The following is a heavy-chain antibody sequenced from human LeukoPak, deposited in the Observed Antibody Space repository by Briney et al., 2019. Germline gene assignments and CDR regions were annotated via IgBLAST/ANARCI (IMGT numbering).Heavy chain of an antibody. D-gene: IGHD3-16*01. CDR2: ISPSGEIT. J-gene: IGHJ1*01. CDR1: GLSLSIHG. CDR3: AKDDDRGRYPH. V-gene: IGHV3-23*01. Sequence: GGSLRLSCAASGLSLSIHGMSWGRQAPGERLEWVSGISPSGEITYYTHSVRVRFTIPRDNFKNTLSFRVNRLRAQDTPMYYCAKDDDRGRYPHWGQGTLVTVSS.